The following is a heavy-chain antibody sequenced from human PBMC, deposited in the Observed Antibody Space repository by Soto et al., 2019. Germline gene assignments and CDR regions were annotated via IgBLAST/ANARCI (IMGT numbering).Heavy chain of an antibody. D-gene: IGHD3-9*01. CDR3: AIVYDILTGYYNY. J-gene: IGHJ4*02. Sequence: GGSLRLSCAASGFTFISYAMSWVRQAPGKGLEWVSAISGSGGSTYYADSVKGRFTISRDNSKNTLYLQMNSLRAEDTAVYYCAIVYDILTGYYNYWGQGTLVTVSS. CDR1: GFTFISYA. CDR2: ISGSGGST. V-gene: IGHV3-23*01.